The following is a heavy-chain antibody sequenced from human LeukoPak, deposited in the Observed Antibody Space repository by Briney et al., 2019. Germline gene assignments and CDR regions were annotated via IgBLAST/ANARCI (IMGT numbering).Heavy chain of an antibody. CDR2: ISFSSTHI. D-gene: IGHD6-19*01. Sequence: PGGSLRLSCAASGFIFSNYGMSWVRQAPGKGLEWVSSISFSSTHIYYADSIQGRFTISRDNAKNSLYLQMNSLRAEDTAVYYCAGVKTIAVAVFWYFDLWGRGTLVTVSS. J-gene: IGHJ2*01. CDR3: AGVKTIAVAVFWYFDL. CDR1: GFIFSNYG. V-gene: IGHV3-21*01.